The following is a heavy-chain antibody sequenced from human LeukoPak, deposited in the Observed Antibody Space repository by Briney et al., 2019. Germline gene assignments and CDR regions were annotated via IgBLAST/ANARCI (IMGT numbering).Heavy chain of an antibody. V-gene: IGHV3-7*03. CDR1: GFSFSNHW. CDR3: ARVYGLYFDY. D-gene: IGHD3-10*01. J-gene: IGHJ4*02. CDR2: IKPDGSQQ. Sequence: EGSLRLSCAASGFSFSNHWMTWVRQAPGKGLEWVANIKPDGSQQYYVDSMKGRFTISRDNAKNSLYLQMNSLRTEDTAVYYCARVYGLYFDYWGQGTLVTVSS.